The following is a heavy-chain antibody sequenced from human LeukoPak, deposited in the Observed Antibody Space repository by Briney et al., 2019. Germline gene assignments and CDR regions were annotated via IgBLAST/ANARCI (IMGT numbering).Heavy chain of an antibody. Sequence: PGGSLRLSCAASGFTFSSYGMSWVRQAPGKGLEWVSAISGSGGSTYYADSVKGRFTISRDNSKNTLYLQMNSLRAEDTAVYYCARSSGYDSRGNFDYWGQGTLVTVSS. J-gene: IGHJ4*02. CDR1: GFTFSSYG. CDR3: ARSSGYDSRGNFDY. CDR2: ISGSGGST. V-gene: IGHV3-23*01. D-gene: IGHD3-22*01.